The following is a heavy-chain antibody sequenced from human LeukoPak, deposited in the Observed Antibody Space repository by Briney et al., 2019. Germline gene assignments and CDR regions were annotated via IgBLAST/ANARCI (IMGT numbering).Heavy chain of an antibody. CDR1: GYSISSGYY. D-gene: IGHD1-1*01. CDR2: IYHSGST. J-gene: IGHJ4*02. V-gene: IGHV4-38-2*01. CDR3: ARHGSPASDVDY. Sequence: KPSETLSLNCAVSGYSISSGYYWGWIRQPPGEGVEWIGSIYHSGSTYYNPSLKSRVTISIDRSKNQFSLKLSSVTAADTAVYYCARHGSPASDVDYWGQGTLVTVSS.